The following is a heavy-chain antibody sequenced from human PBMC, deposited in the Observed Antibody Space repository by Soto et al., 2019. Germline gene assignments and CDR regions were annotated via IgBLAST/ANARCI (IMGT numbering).Heavy chain of an antibody. CDR1: GGSISSYY. D-gene: IGHD1-26*01. J-gene: IGHJ4*02. Sequence: SETLSLTCTVSGGSISSYYWSWIRHPPGKGLEWIGYIYYSGSTNYNPSLKSRVTISVDTSKNQFSLKLSSVTAADTAVYYCARHDGHRGSLIGYWGQGTLVTVSS. V-gene: IGHV4-59*08. CDR2: IYYSGST. CDR3: ARHDGHRGSLIGY.